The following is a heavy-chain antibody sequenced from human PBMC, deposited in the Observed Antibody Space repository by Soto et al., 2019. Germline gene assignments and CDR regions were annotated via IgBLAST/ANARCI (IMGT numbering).Heavy chain of an antibody. CDR3: ARCNDDYYYGMDV. D-gene: IGHD1-1*01. CDR1: GGSFSGYY. CDR2: INHSGST. Sequence: KSSETLSLTCAVYGGSFSGYYWSWIRQPPGKGLEWIGEINHSGSTNYNPSLKSRVTISVDTSKNQFSLKLSSVTAADTAVYYCARCNDDYYYGMDVWGQGTTVTVSS. J-gene: IGHJ6*02. V-gene: IGHV4-34*01.